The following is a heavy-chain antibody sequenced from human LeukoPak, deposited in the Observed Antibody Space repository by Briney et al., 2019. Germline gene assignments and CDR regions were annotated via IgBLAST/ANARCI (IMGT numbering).Heavy chain of an antibody. CDR3: ARDTYYYDSSGYYPSLLDY. D-gene: IGHD3-22*01. Sequence: PGGSLRLSCAASGFTFSSYWMSWVRQPRGKGLEWVANIKQDGSEKYYVDSVKGRFTISRDNAKNSLYLQMNSLRAEDTAVYYCARDTYYYDSSGYYPSLLDYWGQGTLVTVSS. CDR1: GFTFSSYW. J-gene: IGHJ4*02. CDR2: IKQDGSEK. V-gene: IGHV3-7*01.